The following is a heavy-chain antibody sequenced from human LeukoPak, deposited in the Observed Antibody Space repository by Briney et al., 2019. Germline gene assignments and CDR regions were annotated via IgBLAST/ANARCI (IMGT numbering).Heavy chain of an antibody. Sequence: ASVKVSCEASGYTFTSYDINWVRQATGQGLEWMGWMNPNSGNTGYAQKLQGRVTMTTDTSTSTAYMELRSLRSDDTAVYYCARDRLPYCSGGSCSLGYWGQGTLVTVSS. CDR3: ARDRLPYCSGGSCSLGY. J-gene: IGHJ4*02. CDR1: GYTFTSYD. CDR2: MNPNSGNT. V-gene: IGHV1-8*01. D-gene: IGHD2-15*01.